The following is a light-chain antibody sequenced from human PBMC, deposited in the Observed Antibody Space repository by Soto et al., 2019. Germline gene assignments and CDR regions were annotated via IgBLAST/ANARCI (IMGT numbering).Light chain of an antibody. CDR2: EVS. CDR1: SSDVGGYNY. Sequence: QSALTQPASVSGSPGQSITISCTGTSSDVGGYNYVSWYQQHPGKAPKLMIYEVSNRPSGVSNRFSGSKSGNTASLTISGLHAEDEADYYCSSYTSGSTWVFGGGTNLTVL. J-gene: IGLJ3*02. CDR3: SSYTSGSTWV. V-gene: IGLV2-14*01.